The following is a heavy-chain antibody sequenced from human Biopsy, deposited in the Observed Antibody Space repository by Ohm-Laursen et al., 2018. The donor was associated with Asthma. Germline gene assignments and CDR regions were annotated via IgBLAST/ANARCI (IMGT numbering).Heavy chain of an antibody. CDR1: GFSFSNFA. CDR2: ISYDGSIT. D-gene: IGHD2-15*01. V-gene: IGHV3-30*03. J-gene: IGHJ4*02. CDR3: GIVVAANPFQGDC. Sequence: SLRLSCSASGFSFSNFAIHWVRQALGKGLEWVGVISYDGSITHYADSVKGRFTIYRDNSKNTVYLDISSLRIEDTAVFYCGIVVAANPFQGDCWGQGTLVTVSS.